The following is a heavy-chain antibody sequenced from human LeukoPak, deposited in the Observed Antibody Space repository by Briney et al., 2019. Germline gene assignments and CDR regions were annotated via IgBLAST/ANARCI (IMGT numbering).Heavy chain of an antibody. V-gene: IGHV3-7*01. CDR3: ARLSAYYYGSYFYYYMDV. CDR2: IRQDESER. Sequence: GGSLRLSCEGSGFSFSSYWMTWVRQLPGKGPEWVANIRQDESERYFADSVKGRFTISRDNAKKSVYLHMSSLRAEDTALYYCARLSAYYYGSYFYYYMDVWGKGTRSPSP. D-gene: IGHD3-10*01. J-gene: IGHJ6*03. CDR1: GFSFSSYW.